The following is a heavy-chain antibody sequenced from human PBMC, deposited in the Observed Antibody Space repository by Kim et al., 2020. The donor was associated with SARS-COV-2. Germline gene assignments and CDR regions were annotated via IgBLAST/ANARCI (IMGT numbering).Heavy chain of an antibody. V-gene: IGHV4-34*01. D-gene: IGHD3-10*01. J-gene: IGHJ6*02. CDR1: GGSFSGYY. CDR3: ARVRGVTVLLGYYYYGMDV. Sequence: SETLSLTCAVYGGSFSGYYWSWIRQPPGKGLEWIGEINHSGGTNYNPSLKSRVTISVDTSKNQFSLKLSSVTAADTAVYYCARVRGVTVLLGYYYYGMDVWGQATTVAVSS. CDR2: INHSGGT.